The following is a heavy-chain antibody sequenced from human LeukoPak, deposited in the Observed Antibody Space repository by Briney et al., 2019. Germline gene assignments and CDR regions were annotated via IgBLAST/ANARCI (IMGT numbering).Heavy chain of an antibody. D-gene: IGHD3-10*01. J-gene: IGHJ3*02. Sequence: PSETLSLTCAVYGGSFSGYYWSWIRQPPGKGLEWIGEINHSGSTNYNPSLKSRVTISVDKSKNQFSLKLSSVTAADTAVYYCASQPNTYYYGSGSILGDAFDIWGQGTMVTVSS. CDR1: GGSFSGYY. V-gene: IGHV4-34*01. CDR2: INHSGST. CDR3: ASQPNTYYYGSGSILGDAFDI.